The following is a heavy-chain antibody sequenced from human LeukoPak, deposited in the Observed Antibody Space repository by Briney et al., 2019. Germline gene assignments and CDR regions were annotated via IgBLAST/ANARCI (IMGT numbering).Heavy chain of an antibody. J-gene: IGHJ4*02. D-gene: IGHD2-2*01. V-gene: IGHV1-18*01. Sequence: ASVKVSCKASGCTFTGFGITWVRQAPGQGPEWMGWISIGDGNSHYGQKFQDRVSMTRDIGSNTAFLELRRLRSDDTAVYFCSRSYHSTSWYYFDLWGQGTLVTVSS. CDR3: SRSYHSTSWYYFDL. CDR1: GCTFTGFG. CDR2: ISIGDGNS.